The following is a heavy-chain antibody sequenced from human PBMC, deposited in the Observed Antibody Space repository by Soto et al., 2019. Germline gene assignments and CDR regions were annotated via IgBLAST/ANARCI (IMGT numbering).Heavy chain of an antibody. D-gene: IGHD3-10*01. CDR1: GYTFTSYA. CDR2: INAGNGNT. V-gene: IGHV1-3*01. J-gene: IGHJ4*02. CDR3: ARSDSMVRGVIITGFDY. Sequence: SVKVSCKASGYTFTSYAMHWVRQAPGQRLEWMGWINAGNGNTKYSQKFQGRVTITRDTPASTAYMELSSLRSEDTAVYYCARSDSMVRGVIITGFDYWGQGTLVTVSS.